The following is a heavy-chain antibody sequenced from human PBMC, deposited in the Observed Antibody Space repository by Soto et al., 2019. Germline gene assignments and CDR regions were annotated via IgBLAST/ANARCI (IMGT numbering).Heavy chain of an antibody. CDR1: NGSFGSYY. J-gene: IGHJ4*02. CDR3: ARHMGYYGSGSYFDL. CDR2: IFYSGNP. D-gene: IGHD3-10*01. Sequence: QEQVQESGPGLVKPSETLSLTCTVSNGSFGSYYWSWIRKPPGQGPEWIGYIFYSGNPHYNPSLKSQVTISVDQSKNQVSLKMTSVTAADTAVYYCARHMGYYGSGSYFDLWGQGTLVTISS. V-gene: IGHV4-59*08.